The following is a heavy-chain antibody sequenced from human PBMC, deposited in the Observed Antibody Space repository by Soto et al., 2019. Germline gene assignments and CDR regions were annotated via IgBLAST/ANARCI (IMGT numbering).Heavy chain of an antibody. Sequence: QVQLQQWGAGLLKPSETLSLTCAVYGGSFSGYYWSWIRQPPGKGLEWIGEINHSGSTNYNPYLKSRVPMSVDTSKNQFSLKLSSVTAADTAVYYCARGLVLNDYIWGSYRLNYYYYMDVWGKGTTVTVSS. CDR1: GGSFSGYY. D-gene: IGHD3-16*02. CDR3: ARGLVLNDYIWGSYRLNYYYYMDV. V-gene: IGHV4-34*01. CDR2: INHSGST. J-gene: IGHJ6*03.